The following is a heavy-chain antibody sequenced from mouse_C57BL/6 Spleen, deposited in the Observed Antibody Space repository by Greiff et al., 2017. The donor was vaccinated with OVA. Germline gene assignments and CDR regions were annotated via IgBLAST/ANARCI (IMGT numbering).Heavy chain of an antibody. Sequence: QVHVKQSGAELVRPGASVTLSCKASGYTFTDYEMHWVKQTPVHGLEWIGAIDPETGGTAYNQKFKGTAILTADKSSSTAYMELRSLTSEDSAVYYCTGYYYGSSPYWYFDVWGTGTTVTVSS. V-gene: IGHV1-15*01. J-gene: IGHJ1*03. CDR2: IDPETGGT. CDR1: GYTFTDYE. D-gene: IGHD1-1*01. CDR3: TGYYYGSSPYWYFDV.